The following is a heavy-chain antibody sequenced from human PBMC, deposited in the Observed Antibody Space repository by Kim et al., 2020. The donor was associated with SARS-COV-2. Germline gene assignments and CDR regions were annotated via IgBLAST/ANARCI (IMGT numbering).Heavy chain of an antibody. J-gene: IGHJ4*02. CDR3: ARDPGGGIQLWNRGIDY. V-gene: IGHV1-46*01. D-gene: IGHD5-18*01. Sequence: FQGRVTMTRDTSTSTVYMELSSLRSEDTAVYYCARDPGGGIQLWNRGIDYWGQGTLVTVSS.